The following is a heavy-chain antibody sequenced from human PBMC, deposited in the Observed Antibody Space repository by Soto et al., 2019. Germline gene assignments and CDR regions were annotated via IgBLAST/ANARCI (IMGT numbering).Heavy chain of an antibody. CDR2: IIPLFDAT. J-gene: IGHJ3*02. CDR1: GGTISTYS. V-gene: IGHV1-69*01. CDR3: ARDGGGIKGTMVRGVRRPLGS. D-gene: IGHD3-10*01. Sequence: QVQLVQSGAEVKKPGSSATVSCKASGGTISTYSISWVRRAPGQGLEWMGGIIPLFDATNYAQKFQGRVTISPDESTSTAYMELSRLRSDDTAAYYCARDGGGIKGTMVRGVRRPLGSWGQGTMVTVSS.